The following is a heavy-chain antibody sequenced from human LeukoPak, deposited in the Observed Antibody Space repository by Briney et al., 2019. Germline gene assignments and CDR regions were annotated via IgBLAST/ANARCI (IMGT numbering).Heavy chain of an antibody. CDR3: TRTGLGDRLGNGLDA. CDR1: GFTFSNAW. J-gene: IGHJ5*02. CDR2: IKSKTDGGTT. D-gene: IGHD3-9*01. Sequence: GGSLRLSCAASGFTFSNAWMSWVRQAPGKGLEWVGRIKSKTDGGTTDYAAPVTGRFTISRDDSKNTLYLQMNTLRAEDSALYYCTRTGLGDRLGNGLDAWGQGTQVTVSS. V-gene: IGHV3-15*01.